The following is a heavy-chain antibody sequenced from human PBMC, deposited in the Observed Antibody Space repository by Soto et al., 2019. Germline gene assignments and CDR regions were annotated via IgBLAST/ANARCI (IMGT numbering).Heavy chain of an antibody. J-gene: IGHJ6*03. Sequence: GGSLRLSCAASGFTFSSYWMSWVRQAPGKGLEWVANIKQDGSEKYYVDSVKGRFTISRDNAKNSLYLQMNSLRAEDTAMYYCAREPMIVEGYYYYYIDVWGEGPSVTVSS. CDR1: GFTFSSYW. D-gene: IGHD3-22*01. CDR2: IKQDGSEK. CDR3: AREPMIVEGYYYYYIDV. V-gene: IGHV3-7*03.